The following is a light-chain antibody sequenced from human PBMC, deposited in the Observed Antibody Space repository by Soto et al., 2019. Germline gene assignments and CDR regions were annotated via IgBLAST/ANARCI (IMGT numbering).Light chain of an antibody. J-gene: IGKJ4*01. CDR1: QSISSW. V-gene: IGKV1-12*01. Sequence: DIQMTQSPSSVSASVGDRVTITCRASQSISSWLAWYQQRPGQAPKLLIYGASTLQSGVPSRFSGSGSGTEFTLTISSLQPEDFATYYCQQANNLPHAFGGGTKVEI. CDR2: GAS. CDR3: QQANNLPHA.